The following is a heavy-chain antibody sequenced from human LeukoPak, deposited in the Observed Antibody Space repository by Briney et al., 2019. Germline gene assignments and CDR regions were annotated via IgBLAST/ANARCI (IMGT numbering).Heavy chain of an antibody. CDR2: VNPNSGDT. CDR1: GYSFNIYE. CDR3: SRGPRFDP. J-gene: IGHJ5*02. Sequence: ASVKVSCKTSGYSFNIYEINWVRQATGQWLEWMGWVNPNSGDTDYAQKFQGRLTMTRNTSISTAYMELSGLRLEDTAAYYCSRGPRFDPWGQGTQVTVSS. V-gene: IGHV1-8*01.